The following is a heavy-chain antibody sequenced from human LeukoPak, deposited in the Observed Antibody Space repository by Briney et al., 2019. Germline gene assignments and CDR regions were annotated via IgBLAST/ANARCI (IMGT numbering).Heavy chain of an antibody. CDR1: GFTFSSYG. D-gene: IGHD4-23*01. Sequence: GRSLRLSCAASGFTFSSYGMHWVRQAPGKGLEWVAVIWYDGSNKYYVDSVKGRFTISRDNSKNTLYLQMNSLRAEDTAVYYCAKDLEVDYGGNSDGMDVWGQGTTVTVSS. J-gene: IGHJ6*02. CDR3: AKDLEVDYGGNSDGMDV. CDR2: IWYDGSNK. V-gene: IGHV3-33*06.